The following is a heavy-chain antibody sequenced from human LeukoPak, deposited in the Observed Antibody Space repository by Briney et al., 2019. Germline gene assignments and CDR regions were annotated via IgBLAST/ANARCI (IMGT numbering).Heavy chain of an antibody. CDR1: GGSFSGYY. Sequence: PSETLSLTCAVYGGSFSGYYWSWIRQPPGKGLEWIGEINHSGSTNYNPSLKSRVTISVDTSKNQFSLKLSSVTAADTAVYYCARGARYGSGYYYYYMDVWGKGTTVTISS. V-gene: IGHV4-34*01. CDR3: ARGARYGSGYYYYYMDV. J-gene: IGHJ6*03. D-gene: IGHD3-10*01. CDR2: INHSGST.